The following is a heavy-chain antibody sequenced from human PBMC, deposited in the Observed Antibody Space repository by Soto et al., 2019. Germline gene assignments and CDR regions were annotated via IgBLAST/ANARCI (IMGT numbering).Heavy chain of an antibody. J-gene: IGHJ4*02. CDR2: IYYSVSS. CDR3: DRGGARWTGYFDS. D-gene: IGHD2-15*01. V-gene: IGHV4-30-4*08. Sequence: PSETLSLTCSVCGGSISGDYYWSWIRQSPEKGLEWIGYIYYSVSSYSNPALQSRLSMSLDTSKNQFSLKLRSVTAAGTAVYYCDRGGARWTGYFDSWAQG. CDR1: GGSISGDYY.